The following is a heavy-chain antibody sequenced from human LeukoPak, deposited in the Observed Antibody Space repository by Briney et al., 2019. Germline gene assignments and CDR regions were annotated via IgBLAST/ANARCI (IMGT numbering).Heavy chain of an antibody. V-gene: IGHV1-18*01. CDR3: AREGTVRGEKPYDY. D-gene: IGHD3-10*01. Sequence: ASVKVSCKAPLYTLTKYGSSSVRPAPGQGLEWMGWISGYNGNTKYAQKFQSRVTMTTDIYTSTAYMELRSLRSDDTAVYYCAREGTVRGEKPYDYWGQGTLVTVSS. CDR2: ISGYNGNT. J-gene: IGHJ4*02. CDR1: LYTLTKYG.